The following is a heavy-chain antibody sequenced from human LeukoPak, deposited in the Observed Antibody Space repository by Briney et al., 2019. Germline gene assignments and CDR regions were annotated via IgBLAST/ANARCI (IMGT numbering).Heavy chain of an antibody. CDR3: ATSDDFWSGSGNDY. V-gene: IGHV1-18*01. J-gene: IGHJ4*02. D-gene: IGHD3-3*01. Sequence: ASVKVSCKASGYTFTSYGISWVRQAPGQGREWVGWISAYNGNTNYAQKLQGRVTMTTDTSTSTAYMELRSLRSDDTAVYYCATSDDFWSGSGNDYWGQGTLVTVSS. CDR1: GYTFTSYG. CDR2: ISAYNGNT.